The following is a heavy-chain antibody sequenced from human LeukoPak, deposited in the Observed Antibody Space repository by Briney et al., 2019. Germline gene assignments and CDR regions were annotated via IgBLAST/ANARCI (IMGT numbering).Heavy chain of an antibody. Sequence: EPSETLSLTCTVSGGSISSSSYYWGWIRQPPGKGLEWIGSIYYSGSTYYNPSLKSRVTISVDTSKNQFSLKLSSVTAADTAVYYCARGVLWLRFSYFDYWGQGTLVTVSS. D-gene: IGHD5-12*01. V-gene: IGHV4-39*07. J-gene: IGHJ4*02. CDR3: ARGVLWLRFSYFDY. CDR1: GGSISSSSYY. CDR2: IYYSGST.